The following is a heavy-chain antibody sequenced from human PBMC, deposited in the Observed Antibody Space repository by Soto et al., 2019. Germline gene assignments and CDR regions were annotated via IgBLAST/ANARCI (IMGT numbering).Heavy chain of an antibody. D-gene: IGHD3-10*01. CDR1: GFSLSTKEVG. CDR3: AHRHSFEEFSP. V-gene: IGHV2-5*02. J-gene: IGHJ5*02. Sequence: SGPTLVNPTQTLTLTFTFSGFSLSTKEVGVVWIRQPPGKALEWLALIYWDDDKRYNPSLRSRLTITKDTPNNQVVLTMTNMDPVDTGTYFCAHRHSFEEFSPWGQGTLVTVTS. CDR2: IYWDDDK.